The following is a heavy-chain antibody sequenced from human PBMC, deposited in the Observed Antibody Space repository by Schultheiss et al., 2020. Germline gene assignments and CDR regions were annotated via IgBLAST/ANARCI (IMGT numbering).Heavy chain of an antibody. V-gene: IGHV1-2*02. D-gene: IGHD2-2*01. J-gene: IGHJ6*02. CDR3: ARARQGYCSSTSCFDHYGLDV. CDR2: MNPNSLVT. Sequence: GSVKVSCKSSGYTFTDYYMHWVRQAPGQGLEFMGWMNPNSLVTDYAQKFQGRVTMTRDTSISTAYMELSSLRSDDTAVYFCARARQGYCSSTSCFDHYGLDVWGQGTTVTVSS. CDR1: GYTFTDYY.